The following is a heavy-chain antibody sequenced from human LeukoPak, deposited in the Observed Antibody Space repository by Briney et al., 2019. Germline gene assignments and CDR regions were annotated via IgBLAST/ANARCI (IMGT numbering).Heavy chain of an antibody. CDR2: IRGSGDT. Sequence: PGGSLRLSCAVSGFRASDYYMSWVRQAPGKGLEWVALIRGSGDTFYGDSVKGRFTISRDDSKNTVYPRMNSLRVEDTAVYFCARDRAATQDWVEFDPWGQGTLVTVSS. CDR1: GFRASDYY. J-gene: IGHJ5*02. V-gene: IGHV3-66*01. D-gene: IGHD2-15*01. CDR3: ARDRAATQDWVEFDP.